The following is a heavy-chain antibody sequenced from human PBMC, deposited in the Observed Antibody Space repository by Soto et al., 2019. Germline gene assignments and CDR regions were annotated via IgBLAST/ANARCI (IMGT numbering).Heavy chain of an antibody. CDR1: GGTIISYY. J-gene: IGHJ6*02. CDR3: AGSGYYHNSGMDV. Sequence: SETQSLTSPVSGGTIISYYWTWIRQPPGKGLEWIGFIYNSGSTHYNPSLKSRVTISVDTSKNQFSLKLSSVTAADTAVYYCAGSGYYHNSGMDVWGQGTTVTVSS. D-gene: IGHD3-22*01. CDR2: IYNSGST. V-gene: IGHV4-59*12.